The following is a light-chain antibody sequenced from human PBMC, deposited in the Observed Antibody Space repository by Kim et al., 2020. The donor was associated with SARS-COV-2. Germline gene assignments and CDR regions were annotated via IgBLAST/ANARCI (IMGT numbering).Light chain of an antibody. V-gene: IGLV1-44*01. CDR2: TDD. J-gene: IGLJ2*01. Sequence: ELTQPPSASGTPGQRVTISCSGSNSNIGTNIVNWYQHLPGAAPKLLIHTDDQRPSGVPDRFSGSKSGTSASLAITGLQSGDEADYYCAAWDDNLRSLVFGGGTQLTVL. CDR1: NSNIGTNI. CDR3: AAWDDNLRSLV.